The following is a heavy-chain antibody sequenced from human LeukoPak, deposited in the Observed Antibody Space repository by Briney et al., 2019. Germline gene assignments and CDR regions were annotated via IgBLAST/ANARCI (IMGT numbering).Heavy chain of an antibody. J-gene: IGHJ6*02. D-gene: IGHD3-10*01. CDR2: IYSGGST. CDR3: AREGGGSGSYSKASYYYYGMDV. V-gene: IGHV3-53*01. CDR1: GFTVSSNY. Sequence: GGSLRLSCAASGFTVSSNYMSWVRQAPGKGLEWVSVIYSGGSTYYADSVKGRFTISRDNSKNTLYLQMNSLRAEDTAVYYCAREGGGSGSYSKASYYYYGMDVWGQGTTVTVSS.